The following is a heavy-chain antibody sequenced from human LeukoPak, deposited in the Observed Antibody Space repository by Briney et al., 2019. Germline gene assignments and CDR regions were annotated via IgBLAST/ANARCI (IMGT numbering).Heavy chain of an antibody. Sequence: ASVKVSCKASGYTLTSYDINWVRQATGQGLECMGWMNPNSGDTGYAQKFQGRVTMTRNPSISTAYMELSSLRSEDTAVYYCGRGILIGYQPEYYFDHWGQGTLVTVSS. J-gene: IGHJ4*02. CDR2: MNPNSGDT. D-gene: IGHD3-9*01. V-gene: IGHV1-8*01. CDR1: GYTLTSYD. CDR3: GRGILIGYQPEYYFDH.